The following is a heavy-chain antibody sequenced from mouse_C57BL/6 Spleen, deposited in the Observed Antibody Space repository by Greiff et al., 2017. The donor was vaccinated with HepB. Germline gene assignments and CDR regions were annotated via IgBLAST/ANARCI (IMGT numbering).Heavy chain of an antibody. D-gene: IGHD1-1*01. Sequence: VKLMESGAELARPGASVKLSCKASGYTFTSYGISWVKQRTGQGLEWIGEIYPRSGNTYYNEKFKGKATLTADKSSSTAYMELRSLTSEDSAVYFCARVGYYGSSYYFDYWGQGTTLTVSS. V-gene: IGHV1-81*01. CDR2: IYPRSGNT. CDR3: ARVGYYGSSYYFDY. J-gene: IGHJ2*01. CDR1: GYTFTSYG.